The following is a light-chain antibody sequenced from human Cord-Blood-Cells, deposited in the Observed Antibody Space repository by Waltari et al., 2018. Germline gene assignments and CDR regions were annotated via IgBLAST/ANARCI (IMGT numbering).Light chain of an antibody. V-gene: IGLV2-14*01. J-gene: IGLJ3*02. CDR1: SSDVGGYNY. CDR2: DVS. CDR3: SSYTSSSTWV. Sequence: QSVLTQPASVSRSPGQSFTIPCTGTSSDVGGYNYVSWYQQHPGKAPKLMIYDVSNRPSGVYNRVSGCKSGNTASLTISGLQAEDEADYYCSSYTSSSTWVFGGGTKLTVL.